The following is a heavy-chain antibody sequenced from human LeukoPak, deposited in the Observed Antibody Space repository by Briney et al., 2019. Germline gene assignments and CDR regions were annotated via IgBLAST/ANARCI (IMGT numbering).Heavy chain of an antibody. Sequence: PSETLSLTCTVSGGSISSSSYYWGWIRQPPGKGLEWIASINYSGSTYFNPSLKSRVTISIDTSTNQFSLKLNSVTAADTAVYYCARYYIIGTFHFDYWGQGTLVTVSS. J-gene: IGHJ4*02. CDR3: ARYYIIGTFHFDY. CDR1: GGSISSSSYY. D-gene: IGHD1/OR15-1a*01. V-gene: IGHV4-39*07. CDR2: INYSGST.